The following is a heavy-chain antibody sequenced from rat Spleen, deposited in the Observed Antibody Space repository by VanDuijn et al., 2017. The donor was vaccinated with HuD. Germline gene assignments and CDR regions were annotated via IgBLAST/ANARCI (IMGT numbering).Heavy chain of an antibody. CDR3: ARADVAGLSTDGI. Sequence: QVQLKESGPGLVQPSQTLSLTCTVSGFSLSSYGVIWVRQSPGQGLEWMGGIWGDGSTKYNSPLKSRLSISRDTSKSQIYLKMNSLQIEDTATYFCARADVAGLSTDGIWGQGIMVTVSS. CDR1: GFSLSSYG. V-gene: IGHV2-13*01. D-gene: IGHD1-2*01. CDR2: IWGDGST. J-gene: IGHJ2*01.